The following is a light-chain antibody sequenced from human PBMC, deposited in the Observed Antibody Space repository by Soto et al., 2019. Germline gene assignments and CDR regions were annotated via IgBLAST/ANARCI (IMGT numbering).Light chain of an antibody. V-gene: IGKV1-27*01. Sequence: DVQLTQSPSSLSGYVGDRVTITCRASQGIRNNLAWYQQKPGKVPNLLIYAASTLQSGVPGRFSGSASGTDFTLTISGLQPEDVATYYCQTYNSAPIFSFGPGTKVDIK. J-gene: IGKJ3*01. CDR3: QTYNSAPIFS. CDR1: QGIRNN. CDR2: AAS.